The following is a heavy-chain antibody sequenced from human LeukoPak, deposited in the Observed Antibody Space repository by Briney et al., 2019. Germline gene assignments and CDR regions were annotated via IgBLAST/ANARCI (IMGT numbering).Heavy chain of an antibody. CDR2: ISGYNGNT. CDR1: GYTFISYG. V-gene: IGHV1-18*01. CDR3: ARDGRFLEWDYYFYGMDV. J-gene: IGHJ6*02. D-gene: IGHD3-3*01. Sequence: ASVKVSCKASGYTFISYGISWVRQAPGQGLEWMGWISGYNGNTNYAQKLQGRVTMTTDTSTSTAYMELRSLRSDDTAVYYCARDGRFLEWDYYFYGMDVWGQGTTVTVSS.